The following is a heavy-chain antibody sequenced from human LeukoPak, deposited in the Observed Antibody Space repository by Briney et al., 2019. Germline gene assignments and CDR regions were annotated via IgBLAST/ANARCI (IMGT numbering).Heavy chain of an antibody. J-gene: IGHJ4*02. CDR2: ISYDGSNK. D-gene: IGHD1-26*01. V-gene: IGHV3-30-3*01. Sequence: PGGSLRLSCAASGFTFSSYAMHWVRQAPGKGLEWVAVISYDGSNKYYADSVKGRFTISRDNSKNTLYLQMNSLRAEDTAVYYCARSQGIVGAPTGYWGQGTLVTVSS. CDR3: ARSQGIVGAPTGY. CDR1: GFTFSSYA.